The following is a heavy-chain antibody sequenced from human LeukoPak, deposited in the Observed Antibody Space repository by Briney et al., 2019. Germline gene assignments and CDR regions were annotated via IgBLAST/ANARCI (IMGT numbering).Heavy chain of an antibody. J-gene: IGHJ4*02. CDR3: ARDRSGLHYFDY. D-gene: IGHD5-12*01. CDR2: IWYDGSNK. CDR1: GFIFRNFG. V-gene: IGHV3-33*01. Sequence: GGSLRLSCAAYGFIFRNFGMHWVRQAPGKGLEWVAVIWYDGSNKYYADSVKGRFTTSRDNSKNMLFLQMNSLRAEDTAVYYCARDRSGLHYFDYWGQGTLVTVSS.